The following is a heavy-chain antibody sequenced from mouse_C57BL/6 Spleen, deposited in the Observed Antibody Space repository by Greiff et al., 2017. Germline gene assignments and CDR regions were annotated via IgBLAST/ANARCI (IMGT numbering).Heavy chain of an antibody. V-gene: IGHV1-69*01. CDR2: IDPSDSYT. J-gene: IGHJ4*01. CDR1: GYTFTSYW. CDR3: GRRTPFWAMEY. Sequence: QVQLQQPGAELVMPGASVKLSCKASGYTFTSYWMHWVKQRPGQGLEWIGEIDPSDSYTNYNQKFKGKSTLTVDKSSSTAYMQLSSLTSEDSAVYYCGRRTPFWAMEYWGQGTSVTVSS.